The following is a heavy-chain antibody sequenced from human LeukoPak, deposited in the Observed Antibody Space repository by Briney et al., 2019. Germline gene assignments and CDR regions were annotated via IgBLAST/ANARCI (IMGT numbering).Heavy chain of an antibody. J-gene: IGHJ4*02. D-gene: IGHD6-19*01. V-gene: IGHV3-74*01. Sequence: GGSLRLSCAGSGFTFSSYWMHWVRQAPGKGLVWVSRINSDGSSTSYADSVKGRFTISRDNAKNTLYLQMNSLRAEDTAVYYCARGVIAVAGSGAEDYWGQGTLVTVSS. CDR3: ARGVIAVAGSGAEDY. CDR1: GFTFSSYW. CDR2: INSDGSST.